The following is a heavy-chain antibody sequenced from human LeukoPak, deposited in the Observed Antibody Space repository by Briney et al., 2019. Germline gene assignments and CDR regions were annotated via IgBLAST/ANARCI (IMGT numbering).Heavy chain of an antibody. Sequence: SQTLSLTCTVSGGSISSGGYYWSWIRQPPGKGLEWIGEINHSGSTNYNPSLKSRVTISVDTSKNQFSLKLSSVTAADTAVYYCARGFPRWCYGMDVWGQGTTVTVSS. CDR2: INHSGST. D-gene: IGHD2-8*02. CDR3: ARGFPRWCYGMDV. J-gene: IGHJ6*02. V-gene: IGHV4-30-2*01. CDR1: GGSISSGGYY.